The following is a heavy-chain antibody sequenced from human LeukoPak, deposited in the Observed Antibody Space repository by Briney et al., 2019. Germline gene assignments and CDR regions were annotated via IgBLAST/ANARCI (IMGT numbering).Heavy chain of an antibody. CDR1: GYTFTGYY. J-gene: IGHJ3*02. CDR3: ASSGQWLVLRGAFDI. D-gene: IGHD6-19*01. Sequence: GASVKVSCKASGYTFTGYYMRWVRQAPGQGLEWMGWINPNSGGTNYAQKFQGRVTMTRDTSISTAYMELSRLRSDDTAVYYCASSGQWLVLRGAFDIWGQGTMVTVSS. CDR2: INPNSGGT. V-gene: IGHV1-2*02.